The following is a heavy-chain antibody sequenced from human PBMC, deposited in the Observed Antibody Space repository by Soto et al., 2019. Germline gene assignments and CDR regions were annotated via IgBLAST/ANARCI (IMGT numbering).Heavy chain of an antibody. CDR2: ISAYNGNT. J-gene: IGHJ4*02. CDR1: GYTFTSYG. CDR3: ARGRPYCTNGGCYIAYFDY. D-gene: IGHD2-8*01. V-gene: IGHV1-18*01. Sequence: GASVKVSCKASGYTFTSYGISWVRQAPGQGLEWMGWISAYNGNTNYAQKLQGRVTMTTDTSTSTAYMELRSLRSDDTAVYYCARGRPYCTNGGCYIAYFDYWGQGTRVTVSS.